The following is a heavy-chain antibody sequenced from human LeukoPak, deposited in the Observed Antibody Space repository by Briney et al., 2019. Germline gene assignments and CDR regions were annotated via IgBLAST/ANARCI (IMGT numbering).Heavy chain of an antibody. V-gene: IGHV1-18*01. CDR2: ISAYNGNT. Sequence: ASVKVSCKASGCTFTSYGISWVRQAPGQGLEWMGWISAYNGNTNYAQKLQGRVTMTTDTSTGTAYMELRSLRSDDTAVYYCAREGSYYDSSGYYYFDYWGQGTLVTVSS. CDR3: AREGSYYDSSGYYYFDY. CDR1: GCTFTSYG. D-gene: IGHD3-22*01. J-gene: IGHJ4*02.